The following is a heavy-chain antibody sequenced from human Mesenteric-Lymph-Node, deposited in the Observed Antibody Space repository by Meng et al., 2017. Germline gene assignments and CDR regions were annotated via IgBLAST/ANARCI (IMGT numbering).Heavy chain of an antibody. CDR2: IYYSGST. D-gene: IGHD6-19*01. J-gene: IGHJ4*02. CDR1: GGSISSSSYY. Sequence: QLQLQASVPGLVKPSETLSLPCTVSGGSISSSSYYWGWIRQPPGKGLEWIGSIYYSGSTYYNPSLKSRVTISVDTSKNQFSLKLSSVTAADTAVYYCARIAVAGTFDYWGQGTLVTVSS. V-gene: IGHV4-39*01. CDR3: ARIAVAGTFDY.